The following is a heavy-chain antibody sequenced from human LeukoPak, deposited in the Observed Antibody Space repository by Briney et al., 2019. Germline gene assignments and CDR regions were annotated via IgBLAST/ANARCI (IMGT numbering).Heavy chain of an antibody. CDR2: IYYSGST. CDR3: ARVRGLGYFGY. Sequence: PSETLSLTCTVSGGSISSSSYYWGWIRQPPGKGLEWIGSIYYSGSTYYNPSLKSRVTISVDTSKNQFSLKLSSVTAADTAVYYCARVRGLGYFGYWGQGTLVTVSS. D-gene: IGHD2-21*01. V-gene: IGHV4-39*07. CDR1: GGSISSSSYY. J-gene: IGHJ4*02.